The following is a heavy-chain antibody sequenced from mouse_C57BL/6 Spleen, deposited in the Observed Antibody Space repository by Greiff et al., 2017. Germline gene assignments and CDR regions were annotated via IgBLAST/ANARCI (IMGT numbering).Heavy chain of an antibody. V-gene: IGHV1-82*01. J-gene: IGHJ2*01. CDR3: ASDDGYYNFDY. CDR1: GYAFSSSW. D-gene: IGHD2-3*01. CDR2: IYPGDGDT. Sequence: QVQLQQSGPELVKPGASVRISCKASGYAFSSSWMNWVKQRPGKGLEWIGRIYPGDGDTNYNGKFKGKATLTADKSSSTAYMQLSSLTSEDSAVYFCASDDGYYNFDYWGQGTTLTVSS.